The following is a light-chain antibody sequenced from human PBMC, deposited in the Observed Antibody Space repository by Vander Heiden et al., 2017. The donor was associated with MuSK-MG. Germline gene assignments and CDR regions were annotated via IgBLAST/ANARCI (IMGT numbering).Light chain of an antibody. CDR3: MQALQTPFT. CDR2: LGS. V-gene: IGKV2-28*01. J-gene: IGKJ3*01. CDR1: QSLLHTNGYNY. Sequence: IVMTQSPLSLPVTPGEPASISCRSSQSLLHTNGYNYLDWYLQKPGQSPQLLIYLGSNRASGVPDRFSGSGSDTDFTLKISRVEAGDVGVYYCMQALQTPFTFGPGTRVDIK.